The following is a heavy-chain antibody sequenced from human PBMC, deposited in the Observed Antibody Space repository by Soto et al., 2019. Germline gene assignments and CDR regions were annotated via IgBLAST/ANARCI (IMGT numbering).Heavy chain of an antibody. CDR3: ARDNSVWGYFDWPNDY. CDR2: ISSSSSYI. D-gene: IGHD3-9*01. CDR1: GFTFSSYS. V-gene: IGHV3-21*01. J-gene: IGHJ4*02. Sequence: GGSLRLSCAASGFTFSSYSMNWVRQAPGKGLEWVSSISSSSSYIYYADSVKGRFTISRDNAKNSLYLQMNSLRAEDTAVYYCARDNSVWGYFDWPNDYWGQGTLVTVSS.